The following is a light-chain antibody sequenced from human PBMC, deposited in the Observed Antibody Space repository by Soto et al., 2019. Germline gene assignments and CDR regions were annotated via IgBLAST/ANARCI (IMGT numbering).Light chain of an antibody. CDR3: QQYYSYPGT. CDR2: AAS. V-gene: IGKV1-8*01. Sequence: AIRMTQSPSSFSASTGDRVTITCRASQGISSYLAWYQQKPGKAPKLLIYAASTLQSGVPSRFSCSGSGTDFTLTISCLQSEDFATYYCQQYYSYPGTFGQGTKVEIK. J-gene: IGKJ1*01. CDR1: QGISSY.